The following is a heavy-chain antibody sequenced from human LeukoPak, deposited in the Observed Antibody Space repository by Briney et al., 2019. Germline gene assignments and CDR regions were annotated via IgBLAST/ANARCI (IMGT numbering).Heavy chain of an antibody. CDR2: IYYSGST. D-gene: IGHD3-9*01. CDR1: GGSMRSYF. V-gene: IGHV4-59*01. CDR3: ARGGYDILTDQGGNWFDP. Sequence: SETLSLTCTVSGGSMRSYFWSWIRQPPGKGLEWIGYIYYSGSTNYNPSLKSRVTISVDTSKNQFSLKLSSVTAADTAVYYCARGGYDILTDQGGNWFDPWGQGTLVTVSS. J-gene: IGHJ5*02.